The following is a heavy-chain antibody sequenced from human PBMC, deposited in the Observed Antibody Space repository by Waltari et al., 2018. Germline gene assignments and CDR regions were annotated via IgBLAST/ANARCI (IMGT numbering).Heavy chain of an antibody. D-gene: IGHD3-3*01. V-gene: IGHV1-2*06. CDR1: GYTFTGYY. Sequence: QVQLVQSGAEVKKPGASVKVSCKASGYTFTGYYMHWVRQAPGQGLEWMGRINPNSGGTNYAQKLQGRVTMTRDTSISTAYMELSRLRSDDTAVYYCATSITIFGVVIKDFNYWGQGTLVTVSS. CDR3: ATSITIFGVVIKDFNY. CDR2: INPNSGGT. J-gene: IGHJ4*02.